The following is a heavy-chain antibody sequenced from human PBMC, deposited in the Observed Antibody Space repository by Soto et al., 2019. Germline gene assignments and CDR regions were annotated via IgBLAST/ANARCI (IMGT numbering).Heavy chain of an antibody. CDR2: ISEDGNKK. V-gene: IGHV3-30*03. CDR1: GFNFNVYA. J-gene: IGHJ4*02. D-gene: IGHD4-17*01. CDR3: VTSAHPATVTLYYFDY. Sequence: QVQLVESGGGVVQPGRSLRLSCTASGFNFNVYAIHWVSQAPGKGLEWVTLISEDGNKKYFAESVKGRFTVSRDNSKNTVFLHMSSLNPEDTAVYYCVTSAHPATVTLYYFDYWGQGSLVTVSS.